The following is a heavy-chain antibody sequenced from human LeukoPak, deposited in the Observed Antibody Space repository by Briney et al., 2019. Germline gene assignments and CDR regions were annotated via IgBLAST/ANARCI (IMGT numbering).Heavy chain of an antibody. Sequence: GGSLRLSCAASGFTFSDYEMNWVRRAPGKGLEWVSYISSSASIIYYSDSVKGRFTISRDNTKNSLYLQMNSLRAEDTAVYYCARDHNYYDSSGGYWGQGTLVTVSS. J-gene: IGHJ4*02. V-gene: IGHV3-48*03. D-gene: IGHD3-22*01. CDR3: ARDHNYYDSSGGY. CDR2: ISSSASII. CDR1: GFTFSDYE.